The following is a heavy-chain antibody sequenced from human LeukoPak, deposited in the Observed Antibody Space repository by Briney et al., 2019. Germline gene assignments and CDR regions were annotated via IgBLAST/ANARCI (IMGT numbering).Heavy chain of an antibody. V-gene: IGHV4-31*03. Sequence: SETLSLTCTVSGGSISSGGYYWSWIRQHPGKGLEWIGYIYYSGSTYYNPSLKSRVTISVDTSKNQFSLKLSSVTAADTAVYYCARDLTGTTGDNWFDPWGQGTLVTVSS. CDR2: IYYSGST. J-gene: IGHJ5*02. D-gene: IGHD1-1*01. CDR1: GGSISSGGYY. CDR3: ARDLTGTTGDNWFDP.